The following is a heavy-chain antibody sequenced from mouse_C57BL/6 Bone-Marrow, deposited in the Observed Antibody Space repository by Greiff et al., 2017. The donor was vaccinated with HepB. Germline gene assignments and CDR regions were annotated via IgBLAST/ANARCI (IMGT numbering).Heavy chain of an antibody. CDR1: GFTFSSYA. CDR3: TRGVYGSSPFAY. Sequence: DVQLVESGEGLVKPGGSLKLSCAASGFTFSSYAMSWVRQTPEKRLEWVAYISSGGDYIYYADTVKGRFTISRDNARNTLYLQMSSLKSEDTAMYYCTRGVYGSSPFAYWGQGTLVTVSA. V-gene: IGHV5-9-1*02. D-gene: IGHD1-1*01. CDR2: ISSGGDYI. J-gene: IGHJ3*01.